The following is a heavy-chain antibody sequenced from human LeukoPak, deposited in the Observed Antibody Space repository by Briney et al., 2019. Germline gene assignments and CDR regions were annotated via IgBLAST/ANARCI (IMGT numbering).Heavy chain of an antibody. CDR2: INHSGST. Sequence: SETLSLTCAVYGGSFSGYYWSWIRQPPGKGLEWIGEINHSGSTSYNPSLKSRVTISVDTSKNQFSLKLSSVTAADAAVYYCARTYYDYVWGSYRKYYFDYWGQGTLVTVSS. D-gene: IGHD3-16*02. CDR1: GGSFSGYY. J-gene: IGHJ4*02. CDR3: ARTYYDYVWGSYRKYYFDY. V-gene: IGHV4-34*01.